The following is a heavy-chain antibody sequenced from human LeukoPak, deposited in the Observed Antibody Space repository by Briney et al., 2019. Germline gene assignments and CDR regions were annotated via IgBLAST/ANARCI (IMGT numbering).Heavy chain of an antibody. D-gene: IGHD5-12*01. CDR1: GFTFSNDW. Sequence: GGSLRLSCAVSGFTFSNDWMHWVRQAPGKGLLWVSRISGDGTTTNYADSVKGRFTISRDNAKNTLYLQMDSLRAEDTAVYFCAKDQHGYDKPIDYWGQGTLVTVSS. CDR2: ISGDGTTT. CDR3: AKDQHGYDKPIDY. V-gene: IGHV3-74*01. J-gene: IGHJ4*02.